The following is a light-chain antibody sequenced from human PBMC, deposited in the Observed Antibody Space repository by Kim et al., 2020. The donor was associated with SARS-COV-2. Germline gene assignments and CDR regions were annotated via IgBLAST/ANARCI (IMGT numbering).Light chain of an antibody. CDR1: SGHSSYA. Sequence: QPVLTQSPSASASLGASVKLTCTLSSGHSSYAIAWHHQQPEKGPRYLMKVNSDGSHSKGDGIPDRFSGSSSGAERYLTISSLQSEDEADYYCQTWGTGIRVFGGGTQLTVL. J-gene: IGLJ3*02. CDR2: VNSDGSH. CDR3: QTWGTGIRV. V-gene: IGLV4-69*01.